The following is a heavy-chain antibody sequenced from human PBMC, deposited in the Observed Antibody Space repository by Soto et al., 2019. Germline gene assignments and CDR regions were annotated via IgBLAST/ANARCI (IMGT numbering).Heavy chain of an antibody. CDR2: INREGSVS. Sequence: EVQLVESGGGLVQPGGFLRLPCAGSGFTFRNYWMYWVRQAPGKGLVWVSRINREGSVSSYADSVKGRLTISRDNVKNTLYLQMDSLRVEDTAVYYCARGDCVGGTCYSLAGSFYYYMDVWGKGTTVTVFS. D-gene: IGHD2-15*01. J-gene: IGHJ6*03. V-gene: IGHV3-74*01. CDR3: ARGDCVGGTCYSLAGSFYYYMDV. CDR1: GFTFRNYW.